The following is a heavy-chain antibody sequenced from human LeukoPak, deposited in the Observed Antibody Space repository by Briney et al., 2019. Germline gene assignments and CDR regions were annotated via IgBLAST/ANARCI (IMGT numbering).Heavy chain of an antibody. Sequence: SQTLSLTCTVSGGSISSGGYYWSWIRQHPGKGLEWIGYIYYSGSTYYNPSLKSRVTISVDTSKNQFSLKLGSVTAADTAVYYCARAALAVPDYGDYADPASSPVNFDYWGQGTLVTVSS. V-gene: IGHV4-31*03. CDR3: ARAALAVPDYGDYADPASSPVNFDY. D-gene: IGHD4-17*01. CDR2: IYYSGST. J-gene: IGHJ4*02. CDR1: GGSISSGGYY.